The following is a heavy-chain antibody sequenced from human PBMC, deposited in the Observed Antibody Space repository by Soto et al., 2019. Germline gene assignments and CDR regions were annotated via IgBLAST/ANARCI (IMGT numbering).Heavy chain of an antibody. CDR3: ANRPTAVAGSDY. CDR2: IYWNDDK. V-gene: IGHV2-5*01. D-gene: IGHD6-19*01. J-gene: IGHJ4*02. CDR1: GFSLSTSGVG. Sequence: SGPTLVNPTQTLTLTCTFSGFSLSTSGVGVGWIRQPPGKALEWLALIYWNDDKRYSPSLKSRLTITKDTSKNQVVLTMTNMDPVDTATYYCANRPTAVAGSDYWGQGTLVTSP.